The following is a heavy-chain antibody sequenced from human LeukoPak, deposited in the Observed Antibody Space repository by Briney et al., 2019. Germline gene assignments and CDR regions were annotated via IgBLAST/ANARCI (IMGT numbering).Heavy chain of an antibody. J-gene: IGHJ4*02. CDR1: GDSFSSDSAA. CDR3: ARDPVGGSAVFDS. CDR2: TYFRSKWYY. V-gene: IGHV6-1*01. D-gene: IGHD3-16*01. Sequence: SQTLSLTCAISGDSFSSDSAAWNWIRQSPSRGLEWLARTYFRSKWYYDYALAVKGRITINPDTSKNQFSLQLNSVTPEDTAVYFCARDPVGGSAVFDSWGQGTLVTVSS.